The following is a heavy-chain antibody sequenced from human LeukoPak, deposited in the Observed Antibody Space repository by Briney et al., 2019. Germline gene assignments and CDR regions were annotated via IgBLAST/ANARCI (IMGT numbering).Heavy chain of an antibody. J-gene: IGHJ3*02. V-gene: IGHV4-34*01. CDR2: INHSGST. CDR3: ARLAARMIVVPHAFDI. Sequence: SETLSLTCAVYGGSFSGYYWSWIRQPPGKGLEWIGEINHSGSTNYNPSLKSRVTISVDTSKNQFSLKLSSVTAADTAVYYCARLAARMIVVPHAFDIWGQGTMVTVTS. D-gene: IGHD3-22*01. CDR1: GGSFSGYY.